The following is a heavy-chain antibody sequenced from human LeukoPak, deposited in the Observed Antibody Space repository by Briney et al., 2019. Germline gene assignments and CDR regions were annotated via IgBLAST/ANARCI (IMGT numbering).Heavy chain of an antibody. CDR1: GYTFTSYG. CDR2: ITTYNDYT. J-gene: IGHJ4*02. D-gene: IGHD6-19*01. Sequence: ASVKVSCKASGYTFTSYGISWVRQAPGQGLGWMGWITTYNDYTKYAQKFQDRVTMTTDTSTSTVYMELRSLRSDDTALYYCARGGQWLVRFDYWGQGTLVTVSS. V-gene: IGHV1-18*01. CDR3: ARGGQWLVRFDY.